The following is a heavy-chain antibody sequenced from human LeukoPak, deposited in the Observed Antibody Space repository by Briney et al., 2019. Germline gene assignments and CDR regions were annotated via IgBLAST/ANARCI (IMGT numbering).Heavy chain of an antibody. J-gene: IGHJ4*02. Sequence: PSETLSLTCTVPGGSISSYYWSWIRQPPGKGLEWIGYIYYSGSTNYNPSLKSRVTISVDTSKNQFSLKLSSVTAADTAVYYCARDGVRYGDYGFDYWGQGTLVTVSS. CDR1: GGSISSYY. CDR2: IYYSGST. CDR3: ARDGVRYGDYGFDY. V-gene: IGHV4-59*01. D-gene: IGHD4-17*01.